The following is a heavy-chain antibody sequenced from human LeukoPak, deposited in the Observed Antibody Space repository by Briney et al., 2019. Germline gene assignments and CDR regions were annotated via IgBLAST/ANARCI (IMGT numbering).Heavy chain of an antibody. CDR3: AKHSSSWYSNYYYYMDV. D-gene: IGHD6-13*01. J-gene: IGHJ6*03. CDR2: ISSSSSMI. Sequence: PGGSLRLSCAVSGFTLSNYHMNWVRQAPGKGLEWISFISSSSSMIYYADSVKGRFTISRDNAKNSLYLQMNSPRAEDTAVYYCAKHSSSWYSNYYYYMDVWGKGTTVTVSS. CDR1: GFTLSNYH. V-gene: IGHV3-48*04.